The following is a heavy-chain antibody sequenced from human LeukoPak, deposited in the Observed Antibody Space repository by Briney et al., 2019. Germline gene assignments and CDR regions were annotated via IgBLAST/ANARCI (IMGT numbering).Heavy chain of an antibody. Sequence: GESLKIPCKGSGYTFTTYWIGWVRQMPGKGLEWMGFIYPGDSDTRYTPSFQGQVAISADKSISTAYLQWGSLKASDTAMYYCARNIASSSGWPFNYWGQGTLVTVSS. CDR3: ARNIASSSGWPFNY. D-gene: IGHD6-19*01. J-gene: IGHJ4*02. CDR2: IYPGDSDT. CDR1: GYTFTTYW. V-gene: IGHV5-51*01.